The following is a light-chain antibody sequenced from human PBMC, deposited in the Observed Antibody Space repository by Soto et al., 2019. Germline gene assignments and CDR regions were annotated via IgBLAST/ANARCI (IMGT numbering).Light chain of an antibody. V-gene: IGKV3-20*01. CDR1: QSVSSSY. Sequence: EIVLTQSPGTLSLSPGERATLSCRASQSVSSSYLAWYQQKPGQAPRLLIYGASSRATGIPDRFSGSGSGTDFTLTISRLEPEDFAVYYCQQSAELTFGVGTKVEIK. CDR3: QQSAELT. CDR2: GAS. J-gene: IGKJ4*01.